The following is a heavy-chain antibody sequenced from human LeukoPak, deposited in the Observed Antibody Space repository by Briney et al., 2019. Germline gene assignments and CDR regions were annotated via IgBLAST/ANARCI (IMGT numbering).Heavy chain of an antibody. Sequence: GSLRLSCAASGFTFSNSAMSWVRQAPGKGLEWVSAISGSGDSTYYADSVKGLFTISRDNSKNTLYLQMNRLRAEDTAVYYCAKDPYSSGPYNWFDPWGQGTLVTVSS. J-gene: IGHJ5*02. D-gene: IGHD6-19*01. V-gene: IGHV3-23*01. CDR1: GFTFSNSA. CDR3: AKDPYSSGPYNWFDP. CDR2: ISGSGDST.